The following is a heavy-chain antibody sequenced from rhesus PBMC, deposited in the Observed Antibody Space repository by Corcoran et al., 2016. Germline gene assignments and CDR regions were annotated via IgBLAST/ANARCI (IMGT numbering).Heavy chain of an antibody. CDR1: GGSISDSYR. D-gene: IGHD3-3*01. CDR3: ARDEVTIFGLGRNYFDY. CDR2: YYGSSTST. Sequence: QVQLQESGPGVVKPSETLSLTCAVSGGSISDSYRWSWIRQPPGKGMEWIGYYYGSSTSTNYNPSLRSRVTISKDTSKNRFSLKLSSVTAADTAVYYCARDEVTIFGLGRNYFDYWGQGVLVTVSS. V-gene: IGHV4S10*01. J-gene: IGHJ4*01.